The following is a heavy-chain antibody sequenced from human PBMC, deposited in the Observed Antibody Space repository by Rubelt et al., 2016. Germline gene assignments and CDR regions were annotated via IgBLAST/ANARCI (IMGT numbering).Heavy chain of an antibody. CDR3: ASPIYYDSSGSFDI. J-gene: IGHJ3*02. CDR2: IYYSGGT. V-gene: IGHV4-34*01. Sequence: QVQLQQWGAGLLKPSETLSLTCAVYGGSFSGYYWSWIRQPPGKGLEWIGYIYYSGGTNYNPSLKVRFSMSGVTANNQFSLKGGVLPAGDTAEYYCASPIYYDSSGSFDIWGQGTMVTVSS. D-gene: IGHD3-22*01. CDR1: GGSFSGYY.